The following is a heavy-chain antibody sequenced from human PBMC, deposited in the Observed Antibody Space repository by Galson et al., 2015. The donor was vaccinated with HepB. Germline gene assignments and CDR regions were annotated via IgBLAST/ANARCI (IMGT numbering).Heavy chain of an antibody. CDR2: INPSGGST. CDR1: GYIFTSYY. D-gene: IGHD3-10*01. CDR3: ARDNSAVYDDGSGSWWFDP. Sequence: SVKVSCKASGYIFTSYYMHWVRQAPGQGLEWMGLINPSGGSTTYAQKFQGRLTMTRDTSTSTDYMEMSSLRPEDTAVYYCARDNSAVYDDGSGSWWFDPWGQGTLVTVSP. J-gene: IGHJ5*02. V-gene: IGHV1-46*01.